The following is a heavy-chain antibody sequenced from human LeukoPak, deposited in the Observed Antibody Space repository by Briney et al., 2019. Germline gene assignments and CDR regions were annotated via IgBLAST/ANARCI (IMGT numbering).Heavy chain of an antibody. Sequence: GGSLRLSCAASGFTVSSNYMSWVRQAPGKGLEWVSVIYSGGSTYYADSVKGRFTISRDNSKNTLYLQMNSLRAEDTAVYYCATRLRYFDWPHSPNGAFDIWGQGTMVTVSS. J-gene: IGHJ3*02. CDR3: ATRLRYFDWPHSPNGAFDI. D-gene: IGHD3-9*01. V-gene: IGHV3-53*01. CDR2: IYSGGST. CDR1: GFTVSSNY.